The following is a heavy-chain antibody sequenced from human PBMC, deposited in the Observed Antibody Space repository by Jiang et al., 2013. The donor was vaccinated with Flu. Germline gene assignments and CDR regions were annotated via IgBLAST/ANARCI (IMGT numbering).Heavy chain of an antibody. J-gene: IGHJ4*02. V-gene: IGHV4-61*01. D-gene: IGHD5-18*01. CDR2: IYYSGST. Sequence: GSGLVKPSETLSLTCTVSGGSVSSGSYYWSWIRQPPGKGLEWIGYIYYSGSTNYNPSLKSRVTISVDTSKNQFSLKLSSVTAADTAVYYCARGGYSYGHPRGVYYFDYWGQGTLVTVSS. CDR1: GGSVSSGSYY. CDR3: ARGGYSYGHPRGVYYFDY.